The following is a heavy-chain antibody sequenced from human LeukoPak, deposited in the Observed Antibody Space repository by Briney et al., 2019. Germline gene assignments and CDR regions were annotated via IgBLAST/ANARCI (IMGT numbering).Heavy chain of an antibody. V-gene: IGHV3-15*01. CDR3: TTQLTTVTPFDY. Sequence: GGSLRLSCAASGFTFSSYGMHWVRQAPGKGLEWVGRIKSKTDGGTTDYAAPVKGRFTISRDDSKNTLYLQMNSLKTEDTAVYYCTTQLTTVTPFDYWGQGTLVTVSS. CDR1: GFTFSSYG. D-gene: IGHD4-17*01. CDR2: IKSKTDGGTT. J-gene: IGHJ4*02.